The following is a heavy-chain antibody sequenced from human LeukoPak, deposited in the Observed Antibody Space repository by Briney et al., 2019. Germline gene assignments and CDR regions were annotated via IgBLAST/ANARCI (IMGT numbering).Heavy chain of an antibody. J-gene: IGHJ4*02. D-gene: IGHD1-1*01. V-gene: IGHV3-48*03. CDR3: ARSGNYDC. Sequence: GGSLRLSCAASGFSFSRYEMNWVRQAPGKGLEWVSYITSSGSTTYYADSVKGRFTISRDNAKNSLYLQMNSLRAEDTAVYYCARSGNYDCWGQGTLVTVSS. CDR2: ITSSGSTT. CDR1: GFSFSRYE.